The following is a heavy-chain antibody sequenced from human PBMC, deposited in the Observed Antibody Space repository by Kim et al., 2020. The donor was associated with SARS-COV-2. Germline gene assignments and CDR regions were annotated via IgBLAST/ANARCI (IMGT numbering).Heavy chain of an antibody. J-gene: IGHJ4*02. D-gene: IGHD3-22*01. Sequence: GGSLRLSCAASGFTFSIYGMHWVRQAPGKGLEWVAVIWYDGSNKYYADSVKGRFTISRDNSKNTLYLQMNSLRAEDTAVYYCARVDSRPYDSSGYYEYWGQGTLVTASS. V-gene: IGHV3-33*01. CDR3: ARVDSRPYDSSGYYEY. CDR2: IWYDGSNK. CDR1: GFTFSIYG.